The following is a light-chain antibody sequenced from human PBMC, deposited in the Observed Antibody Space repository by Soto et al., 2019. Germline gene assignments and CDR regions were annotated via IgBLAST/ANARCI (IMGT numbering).Light chain of an antibody. J-gene: IGKJ4*01. CDR3: QQSYNTPL. Sequence: DIQMTQFPSSLSASIGDRVTVTCRTSQRISSYLNWYQQKPGKAPKLLIYGTSSLQSGVPSRFSGSGSGTAFTLTISSLQPEDFATYYCQQSYNTPLFGGGTKVDIQ. CDR1: QRISSY. V-gene: IGKV1-39*01. CDR2: GTS.